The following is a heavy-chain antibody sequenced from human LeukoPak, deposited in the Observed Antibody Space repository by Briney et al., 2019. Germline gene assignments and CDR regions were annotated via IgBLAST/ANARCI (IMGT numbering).Heavy chain of an antibody. J-gene: IGHJ6*03. D-gene: IGHD3-10*01. CDR3: ARQLYVSGSYYAPMDV. Sequence: SETLSLTCAVHGGSFSGYYWSWIRQPPGKGLEWIGEINHSGSTNYNPSLKSRVTISVDTSKNQFSLKLSSVTAADMAVYFCARQLYVSGSYYAPMDVWGKGTTVTISS. CDR1: GGSFSGYY. CDR2: INHSGST. V-gene: IGHV4-34*01.